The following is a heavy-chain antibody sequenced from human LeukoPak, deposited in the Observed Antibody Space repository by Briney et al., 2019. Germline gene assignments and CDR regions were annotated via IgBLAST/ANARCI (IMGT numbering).Heavy chain of an antibody. V-gene: IGHV1-46*01. D-gene: IGHD3-16*02. Sequence: ASVKVSCKASGYTFTGYYMHWVRQAPGQGLEWMGIINPSGGSTSYAQKFQGRVTMTRDTSTSTVYMELSSLRSEDTAVYYCARDYDYVWGSYRLSPSYFDYWGQGTLVTVSS. J-gene: IGHJ4*02. CDR3: ARDYDYVWGSYRLSPSYFDY. CDR1: GYTFTGYY. CDR2: INPSGGST.